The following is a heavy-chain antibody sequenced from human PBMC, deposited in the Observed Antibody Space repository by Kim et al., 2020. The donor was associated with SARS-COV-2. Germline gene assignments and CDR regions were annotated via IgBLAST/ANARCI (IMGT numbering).Heavy chain of an antibody. J-gene: IGHJ6*02. D-gene: IGHD3-10*01. CDR2: IKQDGSEK. CDR3: ARGGSGSHHHDYYYYGMDV. V-gene: IGHV3-7*01. CDR1: GFTFSSYW. Sequence: GGSLRLSCAASGFTFSSYWMSWVRQAPGKGLEWVANIKQDGSEKYYVDSVKGRFTISRDNAKNSLYLQMNSLRAEDTAVYYCARGGSGSHHHDYYYYGMDVWGQGTTVTVSS.